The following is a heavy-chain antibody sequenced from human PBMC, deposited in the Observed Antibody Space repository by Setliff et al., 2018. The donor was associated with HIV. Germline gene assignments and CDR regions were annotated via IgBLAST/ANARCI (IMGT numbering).Heavy chain of an antibody. CDR3: ARVAHSSSYHYYGMDV. D-gene: IGHD6-19*01. J-gene: IGHJ6*04. CDR1: GGTFSSYG. Sequence: SVKVSCKASGGTFSSYGISWVRQAPGQGLEWMGAIIPMFGTGFYAQKFQGRVKITTDESRTTSYMELSSLRFEDTAVYFCARVAHSSSYHYYGMDVWGKGTTVTVSS. CDR2: IIPMFGTG. V-gene: IGHV1-69*05.